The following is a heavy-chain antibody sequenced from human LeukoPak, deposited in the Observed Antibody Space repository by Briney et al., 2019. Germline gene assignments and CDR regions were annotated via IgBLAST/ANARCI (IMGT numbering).Heavy chain of an antibody. J-gene: IGHJ6*02. CDR1: GFTFSTYG. CDR3: AKHSSGWPSGFGMDV. Sequence: GGSLRLSCAASGFTFSTYGMHWVRQAPGKGLEWVAIIWFDGSNKYYADSVKGRFTISRDNSKNTLYLQMYSLRAEDTAVYYCAKHSSGWPSGFGMDVWGQGTTVTVSS. CDR2: IWFDGSNK. D-gene: IGHD6-19*01. V-gene: IGHV3-30*02.